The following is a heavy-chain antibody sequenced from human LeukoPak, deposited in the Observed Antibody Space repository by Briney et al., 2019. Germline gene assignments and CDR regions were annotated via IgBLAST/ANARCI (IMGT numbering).Heavy chain of an antibody. CDR1: GGSISSYY. V-gene: IGHV4-59*01. Sequence: KPSETLSLTCTVPGGSISSYYWSWIRQPPGKGLEWIGYIYYSGSTNYNPSLKSRVTISVDTSKNQLSLKLSSVTAADTAVYYCARIPPHSSRGSWVVVGSYFDYWGQGTPVTVSS. D-gene: IGHD2-15*01. J-gene: IGHJ4*02. CDR2: IYYSGST. CDR3: ARIPPHSSRGSWVVVGSYFDY.